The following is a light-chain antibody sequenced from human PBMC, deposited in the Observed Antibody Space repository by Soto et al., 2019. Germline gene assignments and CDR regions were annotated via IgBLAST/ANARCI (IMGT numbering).Light chain of an antibody. J-gene: IGLJ2*01. Sequence: QSALTQPASVSGSPGQSISISCTGTSSDVGGFNYVSWYQQHPRKAPKLMIYDVSDRPPGVSHRFSGSKSGNTASLTISGLQAEDEADYYCSSYTSGTTLVIFGGGTKLTVL. CDR3: SSYTSGTTLVI. CDR2: DVS. CDR1: SSDVGGFNY. V-gene: IGLV2-14*03.